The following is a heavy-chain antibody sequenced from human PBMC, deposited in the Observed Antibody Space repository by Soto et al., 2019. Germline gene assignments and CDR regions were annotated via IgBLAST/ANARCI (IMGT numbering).Heavy chain of an antibody. CDR3: ARESGSGSYHDY. V-gene: IGHV1-2*04. CDR2: INPNSGGT. D-gene: IGHD3-10*01. J-gene: IGHJ4*02. Sequence: QVQLVQSGAEVKKPGASVKVSCKASGYTFTGYYMHWVRQAPGQGLEWMGWINPNSGGTNYAQKLQGWVTMTRDTSISTAYMELSRLRSDDTAVYYCARESGSGSYHDYWGQGTLVTVSS. CDR1: GYTFTGYY.